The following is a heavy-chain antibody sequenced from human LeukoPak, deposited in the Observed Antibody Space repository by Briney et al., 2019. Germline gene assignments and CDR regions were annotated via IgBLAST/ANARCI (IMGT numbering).Heavy chain of an antibody. D-gene: IGHD3-22*01. J-gene: IGHJ4*02. CDR1: GFTFSSSS. V-gene: IGHV3-48*02. CDR3: AREMAHYFDSSGYSF. Sequence: PGGSLRLSCAASGFTFSSSSMNWVRQAPGKGLEWVSYISSSSSTIHYAESVKSRFTISRDNAKNSLYLQMNSLRDEDTAVYYCAREMAHYFDSSGYSFWGQGTLVTVSS. CDR2: ISSSSSTI.